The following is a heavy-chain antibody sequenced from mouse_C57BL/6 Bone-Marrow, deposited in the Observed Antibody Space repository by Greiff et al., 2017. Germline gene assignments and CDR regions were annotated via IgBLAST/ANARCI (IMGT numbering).Heavy chain of an antibody. Sequence: VQLKQSGPELVKPGASVKISCKASGYSFTGYYMNWVKQSPEKSLEWIGEINPSTGGTTYNQKFKAKATLTVDKSSSTAYMQLNSLTSEDSAVYYCASPLITTVWYFDVWGTGTTVTVSS. CDR3: ASPLITTVWYFDV. V-gene: IGHV1-42*01. CDR1: GYSFTGYY. J-gene: IGHJ1*03. CDR2: INPSTGGT. D-gene: IGHD1-2*01.